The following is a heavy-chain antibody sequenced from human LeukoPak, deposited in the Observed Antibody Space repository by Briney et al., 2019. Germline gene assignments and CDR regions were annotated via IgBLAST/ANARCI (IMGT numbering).Heavy chain of an antibody. V-gene: IGHV1-69*13. D-gene: IGHD3-22*01. CDR2: IIPIFGTA. J-gene: IGHJ3*02. CDR1: GGTFSSYA. Sequence: VASVKVSCKASGGTFSSYAISWVRQAPGQGLEWMGGIIPIFGTANYAQKFQGRVTITADESTSTAYMEPSSLRSEDTAVYYCARGSHYYDSSGYYYDAFDIWGQGTMVTVSS. CDR3: ARGSHYYDSSGYYYDAFDI.